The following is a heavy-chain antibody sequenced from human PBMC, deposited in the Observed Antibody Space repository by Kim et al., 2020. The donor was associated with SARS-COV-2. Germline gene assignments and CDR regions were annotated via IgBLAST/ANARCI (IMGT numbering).Heavy chain of an antibody. D-gene: IGHD2-21*02. Sequence: SETLSLTCAVYGGSFSGYYWSWIRQPPGKGLEWIGEINHSGSTNYNPSLKSRVTISVDTSKNQFSLKLSSVTAADTAVYYCATDPAYCGGDCYSDYWGQGTLVTVSS. CDR3: ATDPAYCGGDCYSDY. J-gene: IGHJ4*02. CDR2: INHSGST. V-gene: IGHV4-34*01. CDR1: GGSFSGYY.